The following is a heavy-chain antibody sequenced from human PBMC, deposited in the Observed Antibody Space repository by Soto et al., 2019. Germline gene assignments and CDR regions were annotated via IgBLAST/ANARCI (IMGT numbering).Heavy chain of an antibody. CDR1: GGTFSSYA. CDR2: IIPIFGTA. D-gene: IGHD2-2*01. J-gene: IGHJ6*02. Sequence: SMKVSCKASGGTFSSYAISWVRQAPGQGLDWMGGIIPIFGTANYAQKFQGRVTITADESTSTAYMELSSLRSEDTAVYYCARGIVVAPAAIGYYYYGMDVWG. V-gene: IGHV1-69*13. CDR3: ARGIVVAPAAIGYYYYGMDV.